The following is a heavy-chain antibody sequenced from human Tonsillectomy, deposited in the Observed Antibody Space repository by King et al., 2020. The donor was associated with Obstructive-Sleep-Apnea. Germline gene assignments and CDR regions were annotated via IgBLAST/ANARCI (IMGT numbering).Heavy chain of an antibody. CDR2: INWHGGGT. J-gene: IGHJ6*02. V-gene: IGHV3-20*01. Sequence: VQLVESGGGVVRPGGSLRLSCAASGFTFDDYGMSWVRQAPGKGLEWVSGINWHGGGTGYADSVKGRFTISRDNAKNSVFLQMNSLRAEDTALYHCARNRAAGTYYYFAVDVWGQGTTVTVSS. D-gene: IGHD6-13*01. CDR3: ARNRAAGTYYYFAVDV. CDR1: GFTFDDYG.